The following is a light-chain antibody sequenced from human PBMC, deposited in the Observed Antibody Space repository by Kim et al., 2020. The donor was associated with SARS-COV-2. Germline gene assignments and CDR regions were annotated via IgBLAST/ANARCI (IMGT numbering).Light chain of an antibody. V-gene: IGKV3-15*01. CDR2: DAS. CDR3: QQYDDWPPWT. J-gene: IGKJ1*01. CDR1: QSVSSN. Sequence: PGERATLSCRASQSVSSNVAWYQQKPGQAPRLLIYDASTRATGIPARFSGSGSGTEFTLTISSLQSEDLAVYHCQQYDDWPPWTFGQGTKVDIK.